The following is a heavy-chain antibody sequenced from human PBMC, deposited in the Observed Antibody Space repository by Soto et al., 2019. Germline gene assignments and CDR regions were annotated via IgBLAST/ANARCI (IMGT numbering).Heavy chain of an antibody. Sequence: VQLVQSXGEVKKPGASXKVXCKTSGYTFTNYGXXXXXQAPGQGLXWMGWISAYNGDTNYAQKFQGRVIMTTDTSTTTAYMELRSLRSDDTAVYYCARGPAGGLRGGVSYWGQGTLVTVSS. CDR2: ISAYNGDT. J-gene: IGHJ4*02. CDR3: ARGPAGGLRGGVSY. V-gene: IGHV1-18*04. D-gene: IGHD2-15*01. CDR1: GYTFTNYG.